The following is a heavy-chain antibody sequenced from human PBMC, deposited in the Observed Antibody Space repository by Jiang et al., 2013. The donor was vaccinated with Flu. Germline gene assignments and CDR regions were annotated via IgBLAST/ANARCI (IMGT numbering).Heavy chain of an antibody. J-gene: IGHJ5*02. CDR1: GGSFSGYY. D-gene: IGHD3-3*01. Sequence: LLKPSETLSLTCAVYGGSFSGYYWSWIRQPPGKGLEWIGEINHSGSTNYNPSLKSRVTISVDTSKNQFSLKLSSVTAADTAVYYCARVGSSRITIFGVRGGYNWFDPWGQGTLVTVSS. CDR3: ARVGSSRITIFGVRGGYNWFDP. CDR2: INHSGST. V-gene: IGHV4-34*01.